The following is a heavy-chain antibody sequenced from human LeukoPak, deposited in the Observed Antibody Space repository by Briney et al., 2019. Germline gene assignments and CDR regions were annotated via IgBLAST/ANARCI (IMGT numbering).Heavy chain of an antibody. J-gene: IGHJ5*02. CDR3: ARHYGP. D-gene: IGHD3-10*01. CDR2: IYDSGST. CDR1: GGSIRSCYYY. Sequence: SETLSLTCAVSGGSIRSCYYYWGWIRQPPGKGLEWVGSIYDSGSTYYNPSLKSRVTISVCTAKNQFALELNSLTAADSAVYYCARHYGPWGQGTLVTVSS. V-gene: IGHV4-39*01.